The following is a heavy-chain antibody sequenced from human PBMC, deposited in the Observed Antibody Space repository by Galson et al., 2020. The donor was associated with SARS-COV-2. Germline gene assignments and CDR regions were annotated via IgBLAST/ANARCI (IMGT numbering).Heavy chain of an antibody. V-gene: IGHV1-24*01. J-gene: IGHJ6*02. Sequence: ASVKVSCKVSGYTLTELSMHWVRQAPGKGLEWMGGFDPEDGETIYAQKFQGRVTMTEDTSTDTAYMELSSLRSEDTAVYYCATALSSWFSSYYYYCIDVWGQGTMVTVSS. CDR3: ATALSSWFSSYYYYCIDV. D-gene: IGHD6-13*01. CDR1: GYTLTELS. CDR2: FDPEDGET.